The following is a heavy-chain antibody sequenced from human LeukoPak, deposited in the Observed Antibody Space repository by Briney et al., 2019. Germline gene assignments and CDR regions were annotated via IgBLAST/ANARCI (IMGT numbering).Heavy chain of an antibody. CDR3: AGVPVATYIDY. Sequence: PGGSLRLSCAASGFTFSSYEMNWVRQAPGKGLEWVSYISSSGSTIYYADSVKGRFTISRDNAKNSLYLQMNSLRAEDTAVYYCAGVPVATYIDYWGQETLVTVSS. V-gene: IGHV3-48*03. J-gene: IGHJ4*02. D-gene: IGHD1-26*01. CDR1: GFTFSSYE. CDR2: ISSSGSTI.